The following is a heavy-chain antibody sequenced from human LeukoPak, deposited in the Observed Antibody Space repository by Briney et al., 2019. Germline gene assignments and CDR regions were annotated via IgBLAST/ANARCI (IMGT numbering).Heavy chain of an antibody. J-gene: IGHJ4*02. CDR2: ISYSGST. V-gene: IGHV4-59*08. CDR3: ARLWSPMVEIDY. D-gene: IGHD2-15*01. CDR1: GGSISSYY. Sequence: SETLSLTCSVSGGSISSYYWSWIRQPPGKGLEWIGYISYSGSTKYNPSLKSRVTISVGTSKNQFSLKVSSVTAADTAVYYCARLWSPMVEIDYWGQGTLVTVSS.